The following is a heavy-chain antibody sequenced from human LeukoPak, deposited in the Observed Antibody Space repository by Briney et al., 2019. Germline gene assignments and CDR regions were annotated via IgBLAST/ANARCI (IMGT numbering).Heavy chain of an antibody. D-gene: IGHD3-3*01. J-gene: IGHJ4*02. CDR3: TLFNH. V-gene: IGHV1-2*02. CDR2: INPDSGGA. CDR1: GYTFIDHQ. Sequence: ASVKVSCKASGYTFIDHQMHWVRQAPGQGLEWMGWINPDSGGADYVKKFQGRVTMTRDTSTSTAYMEVTRLRSDDTAVYYCTLFNHWGQGTLVTVSS.